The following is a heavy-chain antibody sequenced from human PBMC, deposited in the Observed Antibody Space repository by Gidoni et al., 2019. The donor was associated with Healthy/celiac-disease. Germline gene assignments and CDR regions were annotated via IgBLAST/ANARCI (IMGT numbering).Heavy chain of an antibody. D-gene: IGHD3-22*01. Sequence: VQLVGTGGGLIQPGGSLRLSCAASGFTVSSNYMSWVRQAPGKGLEGVTVIYSGSSTYYADAVKGRLTSSRDNYKNTLYLKMNSLRAEDTAVYYCARDYYDSSGYDPNWFDPWGQGTLVTVSS. J-gene: IGHJ5*02. CDR1: GFTVSSNY. CDR3: ARDYYDSSGYDPNWFDP. CDR2: IYSGSST. V-gene: IGHV3-53*02.